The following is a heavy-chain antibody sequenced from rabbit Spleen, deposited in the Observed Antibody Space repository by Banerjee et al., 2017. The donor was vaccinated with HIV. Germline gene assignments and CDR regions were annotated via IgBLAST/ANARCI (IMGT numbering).Heavy chain of an antibody. D-gene: IGHD8-1*01. V-gene: IGHV1S40*01. J-gene: IGHJ4*01. Sequence: QSLEESGGDLVKPGASLTLTCTASGFTLSSYWMCWVRQAPGKGLEWIACIYTGSGSTYYASCAKGRFTISKTSSTTVTLQMTSLTAADTATYFCARDRAGNRYPFDLWGQGTLVTVS. CDR1: GFTLSSYW. CDR2: IYTGSGST. CDR3: ARDRAGNRYPFDL.